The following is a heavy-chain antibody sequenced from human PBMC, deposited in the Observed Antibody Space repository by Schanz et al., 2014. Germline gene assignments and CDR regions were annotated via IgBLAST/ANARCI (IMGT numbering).Heavy chain of an antibody. CDR3: ARAKRFGDMDV. V-gene: IGHV1-8*01. CDR1: GYTFTSYD. J-gene: IGHJ6*02. Sequence: QVHLVQSGAEVKKPGSSVKVSCKASGYTFTSYDINWVRQAPGQGLEWLGWMNPNSGNPGFAQKFRGRVTMTRNTSMSTAYMELRNLRSDDTAVYYCARAKRFGDMDVWGQGTTVTVSS. CDR2: MNPNSGNP. D-gene: IGHD3-10*01.